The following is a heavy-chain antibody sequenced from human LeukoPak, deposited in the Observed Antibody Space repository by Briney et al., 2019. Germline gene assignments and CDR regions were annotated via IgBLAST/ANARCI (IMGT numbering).Heavy chain of an antibody. CDR1: GYSFNSYW. D-gene: IGHD3-16*01. J-gene: IGHJ4*02. V-gene: IGHV5-51*01. CDR2: IYPGDSDT. CDR3: ARPGGIRHPFDY. Sequence: GESLKISCKGSGYSFNSYWIAWVRQMPGKGLEWLGIIYPGDSDTRYSPAFKGQVTISADKSISSAYLQWSSLKPSDTAMYYCARPGGIRHPFDYWGQGTLVTVSS.